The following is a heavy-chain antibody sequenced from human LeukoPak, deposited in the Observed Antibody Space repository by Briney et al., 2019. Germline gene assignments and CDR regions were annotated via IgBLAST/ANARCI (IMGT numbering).Heavy chain of an antibody. D-gene: IGHD3-10*01. CDR3: AKDQAPIWFGELWFSAFDI. J-gene: IGHJ3*02. Sequence: GGSLRLSCAASGFTFSSYAMSWARQAPGKGLEWVSAISGSGGSTYYADSVKGRFTISRDNSKNTLYLQMNSLRAEDTAVYYCAKDQAPIWFGELWFSAFDIWGQGTMVTVSS. CDR2: ISGSGGST. CDR1: GFTFSSYA. V-gene: IGHV3-23*01.